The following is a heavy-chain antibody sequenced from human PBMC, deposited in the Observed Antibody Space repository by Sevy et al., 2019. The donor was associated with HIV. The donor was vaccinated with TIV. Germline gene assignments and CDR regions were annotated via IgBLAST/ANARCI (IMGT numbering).Heavy chain of an antibody. CDR1: GYPLTEVS. D-gene: IGHD6-13*01. V-gene: IGHV1-24*01. CDR3: AIVSIAATGDYFDY. CDR2: FDPEDGET. J-gene: IGHJ4*02. Sequence: ASVKVSCKVSGYPLTEVSMHWVRQAPGKGLEWMGGFDPEDGETCYAQKFQGRVTMTEDTSTDTAYMDLSGLRSEDTAVYYCAIVSIAATGDYFDYWGQGTLVTVSS.